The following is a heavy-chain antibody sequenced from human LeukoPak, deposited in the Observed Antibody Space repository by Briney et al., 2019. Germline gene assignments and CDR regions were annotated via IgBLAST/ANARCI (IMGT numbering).Heavy chain of an antibody. CDR1: GYSFPTHW. V-gene: IGHV5-51*01. Sequence: GESLKISCKGSGYSFPTHWIAWVRQMPGKGLECMGVIYPGDSDTRYSPSFQGQVTISADKSVSTAYLQWRSLKASDTAIYYCARRFYGDYQNYFDYWGQGTLVTVSS. J-gene: IGHJ4*02. CDR2: IYPGDSDT. CDR3: ARRFYGDYQNYFDY. D-gene: IGHD4-17*01.